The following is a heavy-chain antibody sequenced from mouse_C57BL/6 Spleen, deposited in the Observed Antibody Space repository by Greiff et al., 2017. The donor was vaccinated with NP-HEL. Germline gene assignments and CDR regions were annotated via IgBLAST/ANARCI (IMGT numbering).Heavy chain of an antibody. Sequence: QVQLKQPGAELVMPGASVKLSCKASGYTFTSYWMHWVKQRPGQGLEWIGEIDPSDSYTTYNQKFKGKSTLTVDKSSSTDYMQLSSLTSEDSAVYYCARIYDGYYGSHWYFDVWGTGTTVTVSS. CDR1: GYTFTSYW. D-gene: IGHD2-3*01. CDR2: IDPSDSYT. V-gene: IGHV1-69*01. CDR3: ARIYDGYYGSHWYFDV. J-gene: IGHJ1*03.